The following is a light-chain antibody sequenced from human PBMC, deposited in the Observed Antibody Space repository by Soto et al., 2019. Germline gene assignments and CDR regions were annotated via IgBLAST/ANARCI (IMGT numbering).Light chain of an antibody. Sequence: DLHMTQSPSSLSASVGDRVTITCRASQSITSYLNWYQQKPKKAPKLLIYAASSLQSGVPSRFSGSGSGTDFTLTISSLQPEDFATYYCQQGYSTPYTFGQGTKLEIK. V-gene: IGKV1-39*01. J-gene: IGKJ2*01. CDR2: AAS. CDR3: QQGYSTPYT. CDR1: QSITSY.